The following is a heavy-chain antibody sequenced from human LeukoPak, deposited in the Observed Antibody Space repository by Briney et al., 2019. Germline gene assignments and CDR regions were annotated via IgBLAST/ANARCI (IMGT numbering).Heavy chain of an antibody. D-gene: IGHD6-13*01. CDR1: GYRFTSYW. J-gene: IGHJ4*02. CDR3: ARQESYSSSAGY. CDR2: IYPGDSDT. Sequence: PGASLKISFKGSGYRFTSYWIRWVRQMPGKGLEWMGIIYPGDSDTRYSPSFQGQVTISADKSISTASLQWSSLKASDTAMYYCARQESYSSSAGYWGQGTLVTVSS. V-gene: IGHV5-51*01.